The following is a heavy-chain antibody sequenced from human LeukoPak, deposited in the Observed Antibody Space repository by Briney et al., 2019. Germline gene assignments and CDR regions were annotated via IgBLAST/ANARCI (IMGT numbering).Heavy chain of an antibody. CDR1: GFIVSSNY. D-gene: IGHD1-26*01. Sequence: GGSLRLSCAASGFIVSSNYMNWVRQAPGKGLEWGSVIYSGGSTYYSDSVKGRFTIYRDNSKNTVDLQMNDLRAEDTAVYYCARSWDARLNFDYWGQGTLVTVSS. V-gene: IGHV3-66*02. J-gene: IGHJ4*02. CDR3: ARSWDARLNFDY. CDR2: IYSGGST.